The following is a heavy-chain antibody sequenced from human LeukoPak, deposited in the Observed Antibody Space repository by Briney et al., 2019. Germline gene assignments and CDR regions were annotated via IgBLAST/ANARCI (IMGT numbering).Heavy chain of an antibody. CDR3: AKVGWFGDQRGRYYYGMDV. J-gene: IGHJ6*02. CDR2: ISYDGSSK. V-gene: IGHV3-30*18. CDR1: GFPFSSYG. Sequence: GSLRLSFAGSGFPFSSYGLHWVRQAPGKGLGGVAVISYDGSSKYYADSVKGRFTISRDNSKNTLYLQMNSLRAEDTAVYYCAKVGWFGDQRGRYYYGMDVWGQGTTVTVSS. D-gene: IGHD3-10*01.